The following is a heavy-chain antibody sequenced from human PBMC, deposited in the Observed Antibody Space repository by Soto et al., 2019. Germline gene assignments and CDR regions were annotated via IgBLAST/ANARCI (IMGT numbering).Heavy chain of an antibody. D-gene: IGHD3-22*01. V-gene: IGHV4-59*01. CDR3: ARGPAYYDSPLGSDY. CDR2: IYYSGST. J-gene: IGHJ4*02. CDR1: GGSISSYY. Sequence: SETPSLTCTVSGGSISSYYWSWIRQPPGKGLEWIGYIYYSGSTNYNPSLKSRVTISVDTSKNQFSLKLSSVTAADTAVYYCARGPAYYDSPLGSDYWGQGTLVTVSS.